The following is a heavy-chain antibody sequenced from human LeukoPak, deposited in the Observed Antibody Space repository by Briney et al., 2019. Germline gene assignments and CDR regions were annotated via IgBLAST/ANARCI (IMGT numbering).Heavy chain of an antibody. CDR2: ISSSSSYI. D-gene: IGHD2-8*01. Sequence: GGSLRLSCAASGFTFSDYSMNWVRQAPGMGLEWVSSISSSSSYIYYADSVKGRFTISRDNAKNSLYLQMNSLRAEDTAVYYCARSNGFGMDVWGQGTTVTVSS. V-gene: IGHV3-21*01. J-gene: IGHJ6*01. CDR1: GFTFSDYS. CDR3: ARSNGFGMDV.